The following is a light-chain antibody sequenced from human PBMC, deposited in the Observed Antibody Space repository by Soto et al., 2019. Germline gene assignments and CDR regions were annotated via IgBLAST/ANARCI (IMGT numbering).Light chain of an antibody. CDR3: HQGKSFPVT. J-gene: IGKJ4*01. CDR1: QAINKW. CDR2: TAS. V-gene: IGKV1-12*01. Sequence: DIQMTQSPSSVSASVGDRVTITCGASQAINKWLACFQQKPGLAPNLVIYTASRLHGGGPSRFSGSASGTDFTLTISSLQHEDVASSYCHQGKSFPVTFAGVTKVDIK.